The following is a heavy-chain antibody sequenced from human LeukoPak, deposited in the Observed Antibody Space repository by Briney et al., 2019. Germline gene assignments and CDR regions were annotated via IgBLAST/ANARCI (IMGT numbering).Heavy chain of an antibody. CDR1: GFTFSSYA. V-gene: IGHV3-21*01. D-gene: IGHD3-22*01. Sequence: TGGSLRLSCAASGFTFSSYAMSWVRQAPGKGLEWVSSIGRSGTNTHYADSVKGRFTISRDNAMQSLYLQMNSLRADDTAVYYCVRGDSRDYWGQGTLVTVSS. J-gene: IGHJ4*02. CDR3: VRGDSRDY. CDR2: IGRSGTNT.